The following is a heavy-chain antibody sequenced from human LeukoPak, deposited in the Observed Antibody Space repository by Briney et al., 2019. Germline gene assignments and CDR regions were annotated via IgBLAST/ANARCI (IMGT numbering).Heavy chain of an antibody. V-gene: IGHV4-59*12. Sequence: SETLSLTCTVSGGSISSYYWNWIRQPPGKGLEWIGSIYYSGSTYYNPSLKSRVTISVDTSKNQFSLKLSSVTAADTAVYYCARDVDGYLALWGQGTMVTVSS. D-gene: IGHD5-18*01. CDR2: IYYSGST. CDR3: ARDVDGYLAL. J-gene: IGHJ3*01. CDR1: GGSISSYY.